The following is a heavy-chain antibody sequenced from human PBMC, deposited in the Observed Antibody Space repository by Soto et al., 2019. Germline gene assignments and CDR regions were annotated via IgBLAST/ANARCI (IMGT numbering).Heavy chain of an antibody. V-gene: IGHV3-23*01. Sequence: PGGSLRLSCAVSGFICSSYDMSWVRQAPGKGLEWVSTILVGGSTHYEDSVKGRFTISRDTSKNTVYLQMNSLTAGDTAVYYCAKETATGGGAFEIYGRGTLVTV. CDR2: ILVGGST. J-gene: IGHJ3*02. D-gene: IGHD2-8*02. CDR1: GFICSSYD. CDR3: AKETATGGGAFEI.